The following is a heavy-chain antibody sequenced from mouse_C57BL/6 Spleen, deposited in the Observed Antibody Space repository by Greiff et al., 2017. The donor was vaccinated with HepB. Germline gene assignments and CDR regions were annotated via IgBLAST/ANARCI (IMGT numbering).Heavy chain of an antibody. J-gene: IGHJ3*01. CDR3: ARPTMVTTGFAY. V-gene: IGHV1-64*01. D-gene: IGHD2-9*01. CDR2: IHPNSGST. CDR1: GYTFTSYW. Sequence: VQLQQPGAELVKPGASVKLSCKASGYTFTSYWMHWVKQRPGQGLEWIGMIHPNSGSTNYNEKFKSKATLTVDKSSSTAYMQLSSLTSEDSAVYYCARPTMVTTGFAYWGQGTLVTVAA.